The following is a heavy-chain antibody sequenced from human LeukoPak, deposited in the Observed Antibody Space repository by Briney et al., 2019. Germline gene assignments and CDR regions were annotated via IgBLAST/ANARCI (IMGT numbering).Heavy chain of an antibody. CDR1: GFTFSSSA. Sequence: GGSLRLSCAASGFTFSSSAMSWVRQAPGKGLEWFSSISGSGSGGSTYYADSVKGRFTISRDNSKNTLYLQMNSLRVEDTAVYYCAKSGYNRFDYWGQGTLVTVSS. CDR2: ISGSGSGGST. CDR3: AKSGYNRFDY. D-gene: IGHD5-24*01. J-gene: IGHJ4*02. V-gene: IGHV3-23*01.